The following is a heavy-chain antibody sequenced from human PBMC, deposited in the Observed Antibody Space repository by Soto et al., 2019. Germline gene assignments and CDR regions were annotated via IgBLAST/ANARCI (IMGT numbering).Heavy chain of an antibody. V-gene: IGHV1-69*01. CDR2: IIPIFGTA. J-gene: IGHJ6*02. CDR3: ARGKSPLDYGDYAFYYGMDV. Sequence: QVQLVQSGAEVKKPGSSVKVSCKASGGTFSSYAISWVRQAPGQGLEWMGGIIPIFGTANYAQKFQGRVTITADESTGTAYMELSSLRSEDTAVYYCARGKSPLDYGDYAFYYGMDVWGQGTTVTVSS. D-gene: IGHD4-17*01. CDR1: GGTFSSYA.